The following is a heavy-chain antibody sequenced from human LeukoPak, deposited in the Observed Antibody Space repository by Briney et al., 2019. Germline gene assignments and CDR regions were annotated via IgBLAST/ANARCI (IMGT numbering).Heavy chain of an antibody. CDR2: IKQDGSEK. D-gene: IGHD3-22*01. Sequence: PGGSLRLSCAASGFTFSSHWMSWVRQAPGKGLEWVANIKQDGSEKYYVDSVKGRFTISRDNAKNSLYLQMNSLRAEDTAVYYCARDYYGDCFDYWGQGTLVTVSS. CDR3: ARDYYGDCFDY. V-gene: IGHV3-7*01. CDR1: GFTFSSHW. J-gene: IGHJ4*02.